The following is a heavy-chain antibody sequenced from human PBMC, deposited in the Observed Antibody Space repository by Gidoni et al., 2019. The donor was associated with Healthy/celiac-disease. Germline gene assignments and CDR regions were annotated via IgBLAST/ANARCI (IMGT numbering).Heavy chain of an antibody. CDR2: ISYEGSNK. V-gene: IGHV3-30*04. D-gene: IGHD6-19*01. CDR1: GFTFNTYA. Sequence: QVQLVESGGGVVQPGRSLRLSCAASGFTFNTYAIHWVRQAPGKGLEWVAVISYEGSNKYYADSVKGRFTISRDNSKNTLYLQMDSLRPEDTAVYYCARDDGVSAVAGHLDNWGQGALVTVSS. J-gene: IGHJ4*02. CDR3: ARDDGVSAVAGHLDN.